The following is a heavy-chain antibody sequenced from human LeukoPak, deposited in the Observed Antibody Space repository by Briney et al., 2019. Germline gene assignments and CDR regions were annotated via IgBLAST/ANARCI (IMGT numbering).Heavy chain of an antibody. CDR3: ARDRRCGGDCYPRPCKYYYGMDV. CDR2: IYYSGST. J-gene: IGHJ6*02. CDR1: GGSISSGGYY. Sequence: SQTLSLTCTVSGGSISSGGYYWSWIRQHPGKGLEWIGYIYYSGSTYYNPSLKSRVTISVDTSKNQFSLKLSSVTAADTAVYYCARDRRCGGDCYPRPCKYYYGMDVWGQGTTVTVSS. D-gene: IGHD2-21*02. V-gene: IGHV4-31*03.